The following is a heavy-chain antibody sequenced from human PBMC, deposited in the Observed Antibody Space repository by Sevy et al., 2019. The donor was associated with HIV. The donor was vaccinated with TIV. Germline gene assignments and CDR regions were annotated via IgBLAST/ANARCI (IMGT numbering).Heavy chain of an antibody. CDR2: ISGRGGSA. J-gene: IGHJ4*02. CDR3: ARPTPRIAPSSAAFFDY. Sequence: GGSLRLSCAASGFTFSSFAMSWVRHIPGKGLEWVSTISGRGGSAYYADSVKGRFTISRDNSNNTVFLQMNRLRDEDTAVYYCARPTPRIAPSSAAFFDYWGQGTLVTVSS. CDR1: GFTFSSFA. V-gene: IGHV3-23*01. D-gene: IGHD3-3*02.